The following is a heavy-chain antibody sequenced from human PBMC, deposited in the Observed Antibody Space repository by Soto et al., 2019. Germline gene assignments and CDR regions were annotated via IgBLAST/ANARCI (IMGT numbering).Heavy chain of an antibody. CDR3: AREGYCISTSCDGLGFDY. Sequence: QVQLVQSGAQVKKPGSSVKVSCKASGGTFSSYAISWVRQAPGQGLEWMGGIIPILGTANYAQKFQGRVTITADESTSTAYMELSSLRSEDTALYYCAREGYCISTSCDGLGFDYWGQGTLVTVSS. D-gene: IGHD2-2*01. J-gene: IGHJ4*02. CDR1: GGTFSSYA. V-gene: IGHV1-69*11. CDR2: IIPILGTA.